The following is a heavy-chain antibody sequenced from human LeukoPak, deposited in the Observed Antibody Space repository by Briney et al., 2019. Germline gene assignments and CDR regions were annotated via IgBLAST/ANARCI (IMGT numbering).Heavy chain of an antibody. CDR1: GFSLSTSGVA. CDR3: AHMRAAVGAFDI. CDR2: IYWDDDT. V-gene: IGHV2-5*02. Sequence: ESGPTLVNPTHPLTLTCTFSGFSLSTSGVAVGWIRQPPGNALEWLALIYWDDDTRYSPSLKSSLTITKDTSKNQVVLTMTNMDPVDTATYYCAHMRAAVGAFDIWGQGTMVTVSS. J-gene: IGHJ3*02. D-gene: IGHD6-13*01.